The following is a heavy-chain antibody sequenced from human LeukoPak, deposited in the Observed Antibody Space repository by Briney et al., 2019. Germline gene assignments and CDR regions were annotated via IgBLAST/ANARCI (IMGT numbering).Heavy chain of an antibody. CDR1: GYTFTSYD. Sequence: ASVKVSCKASGYTFTSYDINWVRQATGQGLEWMGWMNPNSGNTGYAQKFQGRVTMTRNTSISTAYMELSSLRSEDTAVYYRARPYSYYYGMDVWGQGTTVTVSS. CDR3: ARPYSYYYGMDV. J-gene: IGHJ6*02. D-gene: IGHD1-26*01. V-gene: IGHV1-8*01. CDR2: MNPNSGNT.